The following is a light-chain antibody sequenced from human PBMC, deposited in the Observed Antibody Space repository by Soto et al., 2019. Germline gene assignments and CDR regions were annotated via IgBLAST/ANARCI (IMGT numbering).Light chain of an antibody. V-gene: IGKV1-5*01. J-gene: IGKJ1*01. CDR1: QSISSW. CDR2: DAS. Sequence: DIQMTQSPSTLSAYVGDRVTITCRASQSISSWLAWYQQKPGKAPKLLIYDASSLESGVPSRFSGSGSGTEFTLTISCLQPDDFATYYSQQYTSYVWPFCQGTKVDIK. CDR3: QQYTSYVWP.